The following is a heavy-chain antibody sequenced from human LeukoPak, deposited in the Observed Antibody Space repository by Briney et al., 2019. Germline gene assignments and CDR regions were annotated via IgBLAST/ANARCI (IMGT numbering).Heavy chain of an antibody. CDR3: ARGDREIQLWSWDY. D-gene: IGHD5-18*01. CDR1: GYTFTSYY. CDR2: INPNSGGT. J-gene: IGHJ4*02. V-gene: IGHV1-2*02. Sequence: ASVKVSCKASGYTFTSYYMHWVRQAPGQGLEWMGWINPNSGGTNYAQKFQGRVTMTRDTSISTAYMELSRLRSDDTAVYYCARGDREIQLWSWDYWGQGTLVTVSS.